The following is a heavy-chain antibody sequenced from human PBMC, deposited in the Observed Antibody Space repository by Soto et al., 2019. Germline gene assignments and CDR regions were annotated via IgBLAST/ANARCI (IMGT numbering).Heavy chain of an antibody. CDR3: ARLPVLSLVAVWGFDY. J-gene: IGHJ4*02. Sequence: PGESLKISCKVSGYIFTSYWISWVRQMPGKGLEWMGRIDPTDSYTDYSPSFQDHVTFSVDKSINTAYLQWSSLKASDSAMYYCARLPVLSLVAVWGFDYWGLGTLVTVSS. CDR2: IDPTDSYT. CDR1: GYIFTSYW. V-gene: IGHV5-10-1*01. D-gene: IGHD3-16*01.